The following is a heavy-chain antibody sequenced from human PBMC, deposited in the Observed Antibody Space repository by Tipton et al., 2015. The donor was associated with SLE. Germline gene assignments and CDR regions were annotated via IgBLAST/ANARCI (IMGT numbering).Heavy chain of an antibody. D-gene: IGHD6-13*01. CDR2: IYYSGST. CDR1: GGSISSSSYY. CDR3: ARDIAAAGTYYFDY. J-gene: IGHJ4*02. Sequence: TLSLTCTVSGGSISSSSYYWGWIRQPPGKGLEWIGSIYYSGSTYYNPSLKSRVTISVDTSKNQFSLKLSSVTAADTAVYYCARDIAAAGTYYFDYWGQGTLVTASS. V-gene: IGHV4-39*01.